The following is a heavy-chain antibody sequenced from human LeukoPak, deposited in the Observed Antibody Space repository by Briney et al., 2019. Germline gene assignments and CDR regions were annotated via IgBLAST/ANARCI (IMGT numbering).Heavy chain of an antibody. Sequence: PGGSLRLSCAASGFTFSSYGMHWVRQAPGKGLEWVAVIWYDGSNKYYADSVKGRFTISRDNSKNTLYLQMNSLRAEDTAVYYCAKGTGYYYGSGSRHHYFGYWGQGTLVTVSS. CDR1: GFTFSSYG. CDR3: AKGTGYYYGSGSRHHYFGY. CDR2: IWYDGSNK. J-gene: IGHJ4*02. D-gene: IGHD3-10*01. V-gene: IGHV3-33*06.